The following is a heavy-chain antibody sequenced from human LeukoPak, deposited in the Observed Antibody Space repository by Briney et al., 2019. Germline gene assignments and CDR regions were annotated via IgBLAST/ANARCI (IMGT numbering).Heavy chain of an antibody. CDR2: ITYDGYYK. D-gene: IGHD6-13*01. Sequence: GTSLRLSCAASGFTFTNYGMHWVRQAPGKGLEWVALITYDGYYKYYSDSVKGRFTISSDTSKNTLYLQMNSLRAEDTAVYYCAKDRAQQLVLDFWGQGTLVTVSS. V-gene: IGHV3-30*18. J-gene: IGHJ4*02. CDR3: AKDRAQQLVLDF. CDR1: GFTFTNYG.